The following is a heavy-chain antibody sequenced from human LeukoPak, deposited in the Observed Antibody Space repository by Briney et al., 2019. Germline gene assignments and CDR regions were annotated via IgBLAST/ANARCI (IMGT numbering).Heavy chain of an antibody. Sequence: QAGGSLRLSCAASGFTFSSYWMSWVRQAPGKGLEWVANIKQDGSEKYYVDSVKGRFTISGDNAKNSLYLQMNSLRAEDTAVYYCARGERWLQINAGFDYWGQGTLVTVSS. D-gene: IGHD5-24*01. V-gene: IGHV3-7*01. J-gene: IGHJ4*02. CDR3: ARGERWLQINAGFDY. CDR2: IKQDGSEK. CDR1: GFTFSSYW.